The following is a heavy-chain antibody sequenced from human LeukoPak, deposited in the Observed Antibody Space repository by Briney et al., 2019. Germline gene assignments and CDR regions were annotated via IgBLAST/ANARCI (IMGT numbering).Heavy chain of an antibody. Sequence: SETLSLTCTVSGGSISSGDYYWSWIRQPPGKGLEWIGYIYYSGSTYYNPSLKSRVTISVDTSKNQFSLKLSSVTAADTAVYYCARGIVVVPAAPDYWGQGTLVTVSS. V-gene: IGHV4-30-4*08. CDR2: IYYSGST. CDR3: ARGIVVVPAAPDY. CDR1: GGSISSGDYY. J-gene: IGHJ4*02. D-gene: IGHD2-2*01.